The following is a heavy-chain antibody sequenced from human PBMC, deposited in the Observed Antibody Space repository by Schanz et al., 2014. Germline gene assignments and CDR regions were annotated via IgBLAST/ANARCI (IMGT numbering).Heavy chain of an antibody. CDR3: ARRYSSGWYEFDY. CDR1: GGTFNSYT. V-gene: IGHV1-69*02. D-gene: IGHD6-19*01. CDR2: IIPVLDIA. Sequence: QVQLVQSGAEVKKPGSSMKVSCKASGGTFNSYTINWVRQAPGQGLEWMGKIIPVLDIATYAQRFQGRVTMTRNTSISTAYMELSSLRSEDTAVYYCARRYSSGWYEFDYWGQGTLVTVSS. J-gene: IGHJ4*02.